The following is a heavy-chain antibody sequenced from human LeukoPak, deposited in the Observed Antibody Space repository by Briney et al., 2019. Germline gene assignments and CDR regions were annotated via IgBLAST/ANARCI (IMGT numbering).Heavy chain of an antibody. V-gene: IGHV3-23*01. CDR1: GFTFTSYA. CDR2: VSGSGDGT. J-gene: IGHJ4*02. Sequence: GGSLRLSCAASGFTFTSYAMGWVRQAPGKGLEWVSSVSGSGDGTYYADSVKGRFTISRDNSKKALDLHMDSLRAEDTAVYYCAKERLGGNYGDYAVDYWGQGTMVTVSS. D-gene: IGHD4-17*01. CDR3: AKERLGGNYGDYAVDY.